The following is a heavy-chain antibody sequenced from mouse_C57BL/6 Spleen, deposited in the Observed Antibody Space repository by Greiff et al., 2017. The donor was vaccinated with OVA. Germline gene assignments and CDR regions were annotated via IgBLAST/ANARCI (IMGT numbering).Heavy chain of an antibody. CDR2: IDPSDSYP. CDR3: ARSSSRYFDV. J-gene: IGHJ1*03. D-gene: IGHD6-1*01. Sequence: QVQLQQPGAELVMPGASVKLSCKASGYTFTSYWMHWVKQRPGKGLEWIGEIDPSDSYPNYNQKFKGKSTLTVDKSSSTAYMQLSSLTSEDSAVYYCARSSSRYFDVWGTGTTVTVSS. V-gene: IGHV1-69*01. CDR1: GYTFTSYW.